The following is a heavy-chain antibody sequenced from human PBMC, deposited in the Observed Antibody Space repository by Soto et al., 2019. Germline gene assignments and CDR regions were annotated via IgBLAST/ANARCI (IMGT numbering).Heavy chain of an antibody. J-gene: IGHJ5*02. D-gene: IGHD3-3*01. CDR1: GYNFNIYG. V-gene: IGHV1-18*01. CDR3: ARDPHEYWTSYWFDP. Sequence: GASVKVSCKASGYNFNIYGINWVRQARGQGLELMGWISAYDGKTTYAEKFQGRVTMTTDASTSTAYMELRSLRSDDTAVYYCARDPHEYWTSYWFDPWGQGTLVTVSS. CDR2: ISAYDGKT.